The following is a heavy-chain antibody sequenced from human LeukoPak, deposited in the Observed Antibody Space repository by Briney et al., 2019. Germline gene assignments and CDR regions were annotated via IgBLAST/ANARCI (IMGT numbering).Heavy chain of an antibody. CDR3: ANAPGIAAAGRMDV. CDR1: GFTISSFA. D-gene: IGHD6-13*01. J-gene: IGHJ6*02. Sequence: PGGTLRLSCAASGFTISSFAMNWVRQAPGQGLEWVSTTSGNGGATYYADSVKGRFTISRDNTKSKLYLQMKSLRAEDTAVYYCANAPGIAAAGRMDVWGQGTTVTVSS. CDR2: TSGNGGAT. V-gene: IGHV3-23*01.